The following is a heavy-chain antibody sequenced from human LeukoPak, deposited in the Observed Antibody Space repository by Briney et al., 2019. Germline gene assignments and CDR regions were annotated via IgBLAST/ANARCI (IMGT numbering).Heavy chain of an antibody. CDR2: INHSGST. D-gene: IGHD3-22*01. Sequence: SETLSLTCAVYGGSFSGYYWSWIRQPPGKGLEWIGEINHSGSTNYNPSLKSRVTISVDTSKNQFSLKLSSVTAADTAVYYCARLQYDSSVGYWGQGTLVTVSS. CDR1: GGSFSGYY. V-gene: IGHV4-34*01. CDR3: ARLQYDSSVGY. J-gene: IGHJ4*02.